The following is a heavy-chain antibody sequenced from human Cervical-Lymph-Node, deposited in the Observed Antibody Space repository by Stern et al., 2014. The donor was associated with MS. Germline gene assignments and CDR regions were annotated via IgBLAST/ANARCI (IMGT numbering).Heavy chain of an antibody. J-gene: IGHJ4*02. V-gene: IGHV3-13*01. CDR1: GFTFSSYD. CDR2: IGRAGDT. CDR3: ARAYDYVVDY. Sequence: QLVESGGGLVQPGGSLRLSCAASGFTFSSYDMHWVRQPTGKGLEWVSGIGRAGDTYYPRSVKGRFTISRENAEKSVYLQMNNLRAGDTAVYYCARAYDYVVDYWGQGTLVTVSS. D-gene: IGHD3-16*01.